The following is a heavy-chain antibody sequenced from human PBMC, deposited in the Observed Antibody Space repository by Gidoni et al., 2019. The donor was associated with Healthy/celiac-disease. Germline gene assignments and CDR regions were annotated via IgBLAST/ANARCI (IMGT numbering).Heavy chain of an antibody. CDR1: GLTFSSYA. J-gene: IGHJ4*02. Sequence: EVQLLESGGGLVQPGGSLRLSCAASGLTFSSYAMSWVRQAPGKGLEWVSAISGSGGSTYYADAVKGRFTISRDNSKNTLYLQMNSLRAEDTAVYYCAKDHLCCLRGVVYWGQGTLVTVSS. CDR3: AKDHLCCLRGVVY. V-gene: IGHV3-23*01. CDR2: ISGSGGST. D-gene: IGHD2-15*01.